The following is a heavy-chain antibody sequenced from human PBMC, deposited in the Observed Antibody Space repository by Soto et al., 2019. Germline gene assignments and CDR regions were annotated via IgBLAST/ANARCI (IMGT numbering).Heavy chain of an antibody. J-gene: IGHJ4*02. CDR1: GYSFISSE. CDR2: MNPDTGYT. D-gene: IGHD2-2*02. V-gene: IGHV1-8*01. CDR3: ASISCYTGFDY. Sequence: APVKLSCKASGYSFISSEINWVRQATGQGLEWVGQMNPDTGYTESAGKFQGRVTMTRDISSNTAYLELSGLASEDTAVYYCASISCYTGFDYWRQGTLVTVSS.